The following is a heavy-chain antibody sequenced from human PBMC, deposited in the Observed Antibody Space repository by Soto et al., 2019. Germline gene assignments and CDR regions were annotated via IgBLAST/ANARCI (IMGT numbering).Heavy chain of an antibody. CDR2: IDSNGDTT. J-gene: IGHJ4*02. D-gene: IGHD3-10*01. CDR1: GFTFSSYA. Sequence: GGSLRLSCAASGFTFSSYAMSWVRQAPGKGLEYVSAIDSNGDTTYYASSVKGRFTVSRDNSKNTLYLQMGNLRTEDMAVYYCARAPAYYGSARYYFDYWGQGALVTVSS. V-gene: IGHV3-64*01. CDR3: ARAPAYYGSARYYFDY.